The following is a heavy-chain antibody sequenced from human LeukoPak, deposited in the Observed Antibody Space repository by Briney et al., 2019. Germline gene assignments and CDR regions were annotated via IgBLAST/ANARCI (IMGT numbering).Heavy chain of an antibody. D-gene: IGHD2-21*01. CDR3: AKTLMDCGGDCYLGGPFGY. Sequence: GGSLRLSCAASGFTFSSYAMSWVRQAPGKGLEWVSAISGSGGSTYYADSVKGRFTISRDNSKNTLYLQMNSLRAEDTAVYYCAKTLMDCGGDCYLGGPFGYWGQGTLVTVSS. CDR1: GFTFSSYA. V-gene: IGHV3-23*01. CDR2: ISGSGGST. J-gene: IGHJ4*02.